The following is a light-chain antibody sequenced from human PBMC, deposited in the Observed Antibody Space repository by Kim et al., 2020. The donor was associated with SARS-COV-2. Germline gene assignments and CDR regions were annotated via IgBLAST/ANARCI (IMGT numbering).Light chain of an antibody. V-gene: IGKV3-11*01. Sequence: ATLSLAPGERATTACRASQSVSSYLAWYQQNPGQAPRLLIYDASNRATGIPARFSGSGSGTDFTLTISSLEPEDFAVYYCPQRVTFGQGTRLEIK. J-gene: IGKJ5*01. CDR3: PQRVT. CDR2: DAS. CDR1: QSVSSY.